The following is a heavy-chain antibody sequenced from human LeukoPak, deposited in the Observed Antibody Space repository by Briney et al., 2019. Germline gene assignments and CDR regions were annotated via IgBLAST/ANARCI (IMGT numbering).Heavy chain of an antibody. CDR2: ISTSSSYI. Sequence: GGSLRLSCAASGFTFSSYSMNWVRQAPGKGLEWVSSISTSSSYIYYADSVKGRFTISRDNAKNSLYLQMNSLRSEDTAVYYCARSLFRFLEWSYRSYYYYYMDVWGKGTTVTVSS. J-gene: IGHJ6*03. V-gene: IGHV3-21*04. CDR1: GFTFSSYS. CDR3: ARSLFRFLEWSYRSYYYYYMDV. D-gene: IGHD3-3*01.